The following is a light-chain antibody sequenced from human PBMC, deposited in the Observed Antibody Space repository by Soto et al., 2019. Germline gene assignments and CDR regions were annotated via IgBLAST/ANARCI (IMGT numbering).Light chain of an antibody. CDR2: RNN. CDR3: AAWDDSLSGVV. Sequence: QSVLTQPPSASGTPRQRVTISCSGSSSNIGSNYVYWYQQLPGTAPKLLIYRNNQRPSGVPDRFSGYKSGTSASLAIRGLRSEDEADYCCAAWDDSLSGVVFGGGTKLTVL. J-gene: IGLJ3*02. CDR1: SSNIGSNY. V-gene: IGLV1-47*01.